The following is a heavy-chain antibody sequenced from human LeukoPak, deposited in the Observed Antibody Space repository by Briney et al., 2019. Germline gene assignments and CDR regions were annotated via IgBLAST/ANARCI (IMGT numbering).Heavy chain of an antibody. CDR3: ARQGDGGRAYDH. CDR2: ISDSGNT. Sequence: PSETLSLTCTVSGGSISRYYWGWIRQPPGKGLEWIGTISDSGNTYYNPSLRSRVTISEDTSKNQFSLKLTSVTAADTAVYYCARQGDGGRAYDHWGQGTLVTVSS. J-gene: IGHJ4*02. V-gene: IGHV4-39*01. CDR1: GGSISRYY. D-gene: IGHD4-23*01.